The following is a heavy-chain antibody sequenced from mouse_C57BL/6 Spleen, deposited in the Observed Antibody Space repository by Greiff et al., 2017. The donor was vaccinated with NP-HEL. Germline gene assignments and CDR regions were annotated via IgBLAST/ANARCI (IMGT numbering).Heavy chain of an antibody. CDR2: IYPGDGDT. J-gene: IGHJ4*01. D-gene: IGHD2-1*01. CDR3: AKKDGNYPYYAMDY. V-gene: IGHV1-82*01. Sequence: VQLQQSGPELVKPGASVKISCKASGYAFSSSWMNWVKQRPGKGLEWIGRIYPGDGDTNYNGKFKGKATLTADKSSSTAYMQLSSLTSEDSAVYFCAKKDGNYPYYAMDYWGQRTSVTVSS. CDR1: GYAFSSSW.